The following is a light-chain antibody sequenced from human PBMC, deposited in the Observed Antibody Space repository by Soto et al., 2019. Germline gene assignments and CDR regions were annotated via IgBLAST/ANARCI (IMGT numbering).Light chain of an antibody. J-gene: IGLJ2*01. CDR2: TNS. CDR3: ATWDDNVKGPV. Sequence: QSVLTQPPSASGPPGQRVTISCSGRASNIGSNFVSWYQVLPGTAPKLLIYTNSHRPSVVPDRFSGSRSGTSASLDISGLQSDDEADYFCATWDDNVKGPVFGGGTKVTVL. CDR1: ASNIGSNF. V-gene: IGLV1-44*01.